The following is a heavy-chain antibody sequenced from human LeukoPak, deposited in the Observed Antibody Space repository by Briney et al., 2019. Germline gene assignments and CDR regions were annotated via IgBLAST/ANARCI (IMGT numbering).Heavy chain of an antibody. Sequence: SGGSLRLSCAASGFTFSRFWIYWVRHAPGKGLVWVSRINGEGSETMYADPVKGRFTISRDNAKNTLYLQMNSLRAEDTAVYYCTSVRMGDDFNPFDYWGQGTLVTVSS. J-gene: IGHJ4*02. CDR3: TSVRMGDDFNPFDY. CDR1: GFTFSRFW. D-gene: IGHD3-10*02. V-gene: IGHV3-74*03. CDR2: INGEGSET.